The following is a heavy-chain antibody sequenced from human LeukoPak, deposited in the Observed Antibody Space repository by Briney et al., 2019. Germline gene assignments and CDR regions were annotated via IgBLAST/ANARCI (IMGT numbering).Heavy chain of an antibody. J-gene: IGHJ4*02. CDR3: AEGWAYGDYGGPED. D-gene: IGHD4-17*01. CDR2: ISWNSGSI. V-gene: IGHV3-9*01. Sequence: PGRSLRLSCAASGFTFADYAMHWVRQAPGKGLEWVSGISWNSGSIGYAESVKGRFTISRDNAKNSLYLQMNSLRAEDTALYYCAEGWAYGDYGGPEDWGQGTLVTVSS. CDR1: GFTFADYA.